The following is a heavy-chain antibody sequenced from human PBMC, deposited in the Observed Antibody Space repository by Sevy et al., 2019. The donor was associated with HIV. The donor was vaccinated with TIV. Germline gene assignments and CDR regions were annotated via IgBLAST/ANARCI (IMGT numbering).Heavy chain of an antibody. CDR1: GFTFSTYC. V-gene: IGHV3-30*18. CDR2: ISSDGSNT. CDR3: AKEASSGWPFDF. Sequence: GGSLRLSCAASGFTFSTYCMHWVRQAPGKGLEWVAVISSDGSNTYYADSVKGRFTISRDTSKNTLYLQMNSLRTEDTAVYYCAKEASSGWPFDFWGQGTLVTVSS. D-gene: IGHD6-19*01. J-gene: IGHJ4*02.